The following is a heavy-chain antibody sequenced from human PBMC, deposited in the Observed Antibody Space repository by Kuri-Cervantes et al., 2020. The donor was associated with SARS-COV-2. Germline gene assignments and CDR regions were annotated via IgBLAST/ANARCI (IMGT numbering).Heavy chain of an antibody. CDR3: VRGGDGRIVGGDY. Sequence: GESLKISCAASGCDFSNAWMTWVRQAPGKGLEWVGRIQGKIDGGTSDYAAPVKGRFTISRDDSKNTLYQQMNSLRAEDTALYYCVRGGDGRIVGGDYWGQGILVTVSS. J-gene: IGHJ4*02. V-gene: IGHV3-15*01. CDR2: IQGKIDGGTS. CDR1: GCDFSNAW. D-gene: IGHD5-24*01.